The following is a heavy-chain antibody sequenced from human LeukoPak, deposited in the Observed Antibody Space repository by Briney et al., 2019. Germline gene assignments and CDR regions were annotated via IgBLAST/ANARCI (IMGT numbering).Heavy chain of an antibody. Sequence: GGSLRLSCAASGFSFSSYGMSWVRQAPGKGLEWVSAISGGGTSTYYADSVKGRFTISRDNSKNTMCLQMDSLRVEDTAFYYCAKDRGRGWGQGTLVTVSS. CDR2: ISGGGTST. J-gene: IGHJ4*02. V-gene: IGHV3-23*01. D-gene: IGHD3-10*01. CDR3: AKDRGRG. CDR1: GFSFSSYG.